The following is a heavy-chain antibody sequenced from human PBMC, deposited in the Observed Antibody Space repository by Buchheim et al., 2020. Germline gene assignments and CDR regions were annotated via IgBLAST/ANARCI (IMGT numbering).Heavy chain of an antibody. J-gene: IGHJ6*02. CDR3: ARDTVAVAGTAGRGFYYYYGMDV. CDR2: ISYDGSNK. V-gene: IGHV3-30-3*01. D-gene: IGHD6-19*01. CDR1: GFTFNSYA. Sequence: QVQLVESGGGVVQPGRSLRLSCAASGFTFNSYAMHWVRQAPGKGLEWVAVISYDGSNKYYADSVKGRFTISRDNSKNTLSLQMNSLSAEDTAVYYCARDTVAVAGTAGRGFYYYYGMDVWGQGTT.